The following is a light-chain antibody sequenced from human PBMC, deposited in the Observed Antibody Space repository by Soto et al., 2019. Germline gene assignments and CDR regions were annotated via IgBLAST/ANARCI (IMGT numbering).Light chain of an antibody. Sequence: EILLTQSPATLSLSPRERATLXXRASQSVSSYLAWYQQKPGQAPRXLIYDASNRATGIPGRFSGSGSGTDFTLTISSLEPEDFAVYYCQQRSNWPLTFGGGTKVEIK. V-gene: IGKV3-11*01. CDR2: DAS. CDR1: QSVSSY. J-gene: IGKJ4*01. CDR3: QQRSNWPLT.